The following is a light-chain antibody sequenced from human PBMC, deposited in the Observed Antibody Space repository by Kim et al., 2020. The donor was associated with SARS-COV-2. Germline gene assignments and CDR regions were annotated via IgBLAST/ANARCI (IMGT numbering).Light chain of an antibody. V-gene: IGLV10-54*01. CDR2: RRN. J-gene: IGLJ3*02. CDR3: SAWDASLSAWV. Sequence: RTATLICTGNSNNFGNEGAVWLQQHQGHPPKLLSGRRNKWPSEISERLSASRSGSTASLTITGLQPEDEADYYCSAWDASLSAWVFGGGTQLTVL. CDR1: SNNFGNEG.